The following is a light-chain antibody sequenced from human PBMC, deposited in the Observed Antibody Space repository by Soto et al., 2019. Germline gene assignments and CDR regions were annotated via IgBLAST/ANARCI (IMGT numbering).Light chain of an antibody. Sequence: DIQINQSRSSLSQSVGARVTITCLASQGIRNDLGWYQQKKGKAPKXMIYAASSLQSGVPSRFSGSGYGTEFNLTISSLQTEDFATYYCLQHNSYPQTFGQGTKVDIK. J-gene: IGKJ1*01. CDR3: LQHNSYPQT. V-gene: IGKV1-17*01. CDR1: QGIRND. CDR2: AAS.